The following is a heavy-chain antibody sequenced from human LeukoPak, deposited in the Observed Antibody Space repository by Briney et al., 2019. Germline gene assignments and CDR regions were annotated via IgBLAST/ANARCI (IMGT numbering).Heavy chain of an antibody. CDR2: IYYSGST. Sequence: PSETLSLTCTVSGGSISSYYWSWIRQPPGKGLEWIGYIYYSGSTNYNPSLKSRVTISVDTSKNQFSLKLSSVTAADTAVYYCARTPPEQQLALFDYWGQGTLVTVSS. D-gene: IGHD6-13*01. V-gene: IGHV4-59*08. CDR3: ARTPPEQQLALFDY. CDR1: GGSISSYY. J-gene: IGHJ4*02.